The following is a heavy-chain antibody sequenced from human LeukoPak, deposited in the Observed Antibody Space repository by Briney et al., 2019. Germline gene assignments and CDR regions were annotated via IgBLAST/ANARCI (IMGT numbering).Heavy chain of an antibody. J-gene: IGHJ4*02. Sequence: GGSLRLSCAASGFTFSSYWMSWVRQAPGEGLEWVAKINQDGTEKAYVDSVRGRFTISRDNAKNSLFLQMNSLRAEDTAVYYCARGPLIAAAGTWWGQGTLVIVSP. D-gene: IGHD6-13*01. CDR3: ARGPLIAAAGTW. V-gene: IGHV3-7*03. CDR1: GFTFSSYW. CDR2: INQDGTEK.